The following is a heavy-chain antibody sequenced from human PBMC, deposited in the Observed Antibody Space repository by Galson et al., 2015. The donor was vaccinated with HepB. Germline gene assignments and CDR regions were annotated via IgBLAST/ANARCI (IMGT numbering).Heavy chain of an antibody. V-gene: IGHV3-30*02. CDR2: IRYDGSNK. Sequence: SLRLSCAASGFTFSSYGMHWVRQAPGKGLEWVAFIRYDGSNKYYADSVKGRFTISRDNSKNTLYLQMNSLRAEDTAVYYCAKVLLPTEGIAGVPYYYYYGMDVWGQGTTVTVSS. CDR1: GFTFSSYG. D-gene: IGHD6-13*01. J-gene: IGHJ6*02. CDR3: AKVLLPTEGIAGVPYYYYYGMDV.